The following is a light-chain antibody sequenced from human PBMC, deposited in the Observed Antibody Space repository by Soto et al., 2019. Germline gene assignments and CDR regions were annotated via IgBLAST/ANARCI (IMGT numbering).Light chain of an antibody. Sequence: DIQMTQSPSTLSASVGDRAIITCRASQSISTWVAWYQQKPGKAPKLLISKASSLESGVPSRFSGSGSGTECTLTISSLQPDDFATYYCQQYDNFLSFGGGTNVDIK. V-gene: IGKV1-5*03. CDR3: QQYDNFLS. CDR1: QSISTW. CDR2: KAS. J-gene: IGKJ4*01.